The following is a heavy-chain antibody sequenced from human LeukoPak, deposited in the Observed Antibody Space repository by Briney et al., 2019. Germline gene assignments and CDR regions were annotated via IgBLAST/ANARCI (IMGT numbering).Heavy chain of an antibody. Sequence: GRSLRLSCAASGFTFDDYAMHWVRQAPGKGLEWVSGISWDSGSICYADSVKGRFTISRDNAKNSLYLQMNSLRAEDTALYYCAKAMGSSKRATTFDYWGQGTLVTVSS. CDR3: AKAMGSSKRATTFDY. CDR2: ISWDSGSI. V-gene: IGHV3-9*01. J-gene: IGHJ4*02. D-gene: IGHD5-12*01. CDR1: GFTFDDYA.